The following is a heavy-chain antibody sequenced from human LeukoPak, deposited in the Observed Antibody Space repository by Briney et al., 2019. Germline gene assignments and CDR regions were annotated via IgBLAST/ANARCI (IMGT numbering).Heavy chain of an antibody. CDR1: EFTFGGHA. CDR2: IRSRAYGGTT. D-gene: IGHD5-18*01. J-gene: IGHJ6*02. Sequence: GGSLRLSCTASEFTFGGHAMSWVRQAPGKGLEWVGFIRSRAYGGTTEYAPAVKGRFLISRDDSKSIAYLHMNSLKTEDTAVYYCARGPIQQWLYNGMDVWGQGTTVSVSS. CDR3: ARGPIQQWLYNGMDV. V-gene: IGHV3-49*04.